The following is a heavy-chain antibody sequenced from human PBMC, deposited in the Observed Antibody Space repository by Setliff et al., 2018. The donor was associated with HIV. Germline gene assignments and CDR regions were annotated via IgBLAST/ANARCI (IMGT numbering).Heavy chain of an antibody. CDR1: GGSFSEYY. CDR2: INHSGST. V-gene: IGHV4-34*01. D-gene: IGHD3-10*01. J-gene: IGHJ6*03. CDR3: ASLNGSESPYIYYYYMDV. Sequence: SETLSLTCAVYGGSFSEYYWSWIRQSPGKGLEWIGEINHSGSTHYNPPLKSRATISVDTSKNQFSLRLNSVTAADTAVYYCASLNGSESPYIYYYYMDVWGKGTTVTVSS.